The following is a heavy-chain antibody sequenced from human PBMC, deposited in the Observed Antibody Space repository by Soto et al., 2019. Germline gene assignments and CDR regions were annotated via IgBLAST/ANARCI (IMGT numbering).Heavy chain of an antibody. J-gene: IGHJ6*02. Sequence: PSETQSLTCAVSGGYISSSNWWSWVRKPPGKGLEWIGEIYHSGSTNYNPSLKSRVTISVDKSKNQFSLKLSSVTAADTAVYYCASSQGYDILTGLSYYGMDVWGQGTTVTVSS. V-gene: IGHV4-4*02. D-gene: IGHD3-9*01. CDR1: GGYISSSNW. CDR2: IYHSGST. CDR3: ASSQGYDILTGLSYYGMDV.